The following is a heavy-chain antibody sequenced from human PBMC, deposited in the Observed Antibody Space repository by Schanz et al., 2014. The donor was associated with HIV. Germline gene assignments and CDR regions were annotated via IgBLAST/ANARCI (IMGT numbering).Heavy chain of an antibody. CDR2: ISGSGRFR. CDR1: GFTFSSYA. D-gene: IGHD4-17*01. CDR3: AKGHFFPYDWDYGESSPLEE. Sequence: EVQLLESGGGLVQPGGSLRLPCVVSGFTFSSYAMGWVRQAPGKGLEWVSGISGSGRFRRYAGSVNGRFTISRDNGKYTMDLQMNSLKVEDTAVYYCAKGHFFPYDWDYGESSPLEEWGPGVLVTVSP. J-gene: IGHJ4*02. V-gene: IGHV3-23*01.